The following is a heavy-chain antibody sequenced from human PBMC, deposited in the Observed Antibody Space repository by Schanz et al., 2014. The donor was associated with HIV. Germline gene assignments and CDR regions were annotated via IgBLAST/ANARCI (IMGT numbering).Heavy chain of an antibody. CDR3: ARGGGASLWVSSLYYFDY. J-gene: IGHJ4*02. CDR2: ISSDGSEE. V-gene: IGHV3-30*03. CDR1: GFTFSSFG. Sequence: QVQLVESGGGVVQPGRSLRLSCAASGFTFSSFGMHWVRQAPGKGLEWVAVISSDGSEEYFADSVKGRFTISRDNSKNTLYLQMNSLRTEDTAVYYCARGGGASLWVSSLYYFDYWGQGTLVTVSS. D-gene: IGHD2-21*01.